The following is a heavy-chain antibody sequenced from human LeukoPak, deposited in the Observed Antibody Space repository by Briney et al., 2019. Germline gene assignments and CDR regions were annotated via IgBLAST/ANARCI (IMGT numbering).Heavy chain of an antibody. J-gene: IGHJ6*03. CDR2: ISPGGGTT. CDR1: GFAFGSEA. CDR3: ARVGGGYCSSTSCAGLYYYYMDV. D-gene: IGHD2-2*01. V-gene: IGHV3-23*01. Sequence: PGGSLRLSCAVSGFAFGSEAMSWVRQSPARGLEWVASISPGGGTTYYADYVKGRFTISRDNSKNSLFVQMNSLRAEDTAVYYCARVGGGYCSSTSCAGLYYYYMDVWGKGTTVTVSS.